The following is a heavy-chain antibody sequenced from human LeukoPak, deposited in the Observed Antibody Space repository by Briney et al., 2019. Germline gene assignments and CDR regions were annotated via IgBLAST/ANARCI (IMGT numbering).Heavy chain of an antibody. CDR1: GFTFSSYG. CDR2: ISYDGSNK. V-gene: IGHV3-30*18. J-gene: IGHJ4*02. D-gene: IGHD4-17*01. Sequence: GGSLRLSCAASGFTFSSYGMHWVRQAPGKGLEWVAVISYDGSNKYYADSVKGRFTISRDNSKNTLYLQMNSLGAEDTAVYYCAKGVTTGYWGQGTLVTVSS. CDR3: AKGVTTGY.